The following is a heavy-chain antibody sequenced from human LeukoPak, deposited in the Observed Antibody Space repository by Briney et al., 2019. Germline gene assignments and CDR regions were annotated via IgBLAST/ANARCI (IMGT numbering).Heavy chain of an antibody. D-gene: IGHD1-26*01. J-gene: IGHJ4*02. CDR2: ISYTGTYI. Sequence: GESLRLSCAASAFSLNAYNMNWVRQAPGKGMEWVSSISYTGTYIYYADSVKGRFTISRDNAQNSLYLQMNSLRAEDTAIYYCVRDRGTYRPIDYWGQGTLVTVSS. CDR3: VRDRGTYRPIDY. V-gene: IGHV3-21*04. CDR1: AFSLNAYN.